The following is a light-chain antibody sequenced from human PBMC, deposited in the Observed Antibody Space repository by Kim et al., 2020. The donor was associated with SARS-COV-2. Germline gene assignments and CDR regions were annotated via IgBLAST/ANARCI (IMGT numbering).Light chain of an antibody. CDR1: QSISSS. CDR3: QQYAYWRA. CDR2: GAS. V-gene: IGKV3-15*01. J-gene: IGKJ5*01. Sequence: EIVMTQSPATLSLSPGERATLSCRASQSISSSLAWYQQKPGQAARVLIYGASARATGIPARFSGSGSGTEFTLTISNLQSEDFAVYYCQQYAYWRAFGQGTRLEIK.